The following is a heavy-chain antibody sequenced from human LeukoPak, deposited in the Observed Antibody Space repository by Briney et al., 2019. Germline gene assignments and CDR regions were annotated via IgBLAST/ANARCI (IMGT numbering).Heavy chain of an antibody. Sequence: GGSLRLSCAAAGFTFSSYGMHWVRQAPGKGLEWVAVISYDGSDKYYADSVKGRFTISRDNSKNTLYLQMNSLRAEDTAVYFCAKDDYYDSSGDPNWFDPWGQGTLVTVSS. CDR2: ISYDGSDK. D-gene: IGHD3-22*01. CDR3: AKDDYYDSSGDPNWFDP. V-gene: IGHV3-30*18. J-gene: IGHJ5*02. CDR1: GFTFSSYG.